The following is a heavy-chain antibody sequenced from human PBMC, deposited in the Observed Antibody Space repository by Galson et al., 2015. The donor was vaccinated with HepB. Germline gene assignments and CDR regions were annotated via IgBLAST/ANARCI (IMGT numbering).Heavy chain of an antibody. V-gene: IGHV3-30*03. CDR3: ARAEVPFSSGWDYYDH. CDR1: GFTFSSHA. J-gene: IGHJ4*02. Sequence: SLRLSCAASGFTFSSHAMHWVRQAPGKGLEWVADITNDGIDNSYADSATGRFTISRDNAKNTLYLQMSSLTTADTAVYYCARAEVPFSSGWDYYDHWGQGTRVTVSS. CDR2: ITNDGIDN. D-gene: IGHD6-19*01.